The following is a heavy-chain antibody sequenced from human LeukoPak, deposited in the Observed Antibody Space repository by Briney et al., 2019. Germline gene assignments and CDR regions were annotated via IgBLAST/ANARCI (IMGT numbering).Heavy chain of an antibody. CDR1: GGSISSYY. CDR3: ARVSQQTPFYVYYYYYYMDV. CDR2: IYYRGST. J-gene: IGHJ6*03. D-gene: IGHD5/OR15-5a*01. Sequence: PSETLSLTCTVSGGSISSYYWSWIRQPPGKGLEWIGYIYYRGSTNYNPSLKSRVTISVDTSKNQFSLKLSSVTAADTAVYYCARVSQQTPFYVYYYYYYMDVWGKGTTVTVSS. V-gene: IGHV4-59*01.